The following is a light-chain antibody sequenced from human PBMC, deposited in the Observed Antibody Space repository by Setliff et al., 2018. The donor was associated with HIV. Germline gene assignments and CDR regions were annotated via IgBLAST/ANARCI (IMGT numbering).Light chain of an antibody. CDR2: DVN. CDR3: SSFAGSVYV. J-gene: IGLJ1*01. V-gene: IGLV2-8*01. Sequence: QSVLTQPPSASGSPGQSVTISCTGTSSDVGGYNYVSWCQQHPGKAPKLMIYDVNKRPSGVPDRFSGSKSGNTASLTVSGLQADDEADYYCSSFAGSVYVFGTGTKVTVL. CDR1: SSDVGGYNY.